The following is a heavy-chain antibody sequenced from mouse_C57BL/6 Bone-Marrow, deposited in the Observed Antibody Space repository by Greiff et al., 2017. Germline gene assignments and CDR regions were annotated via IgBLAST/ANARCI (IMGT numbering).Heavy chain of an antibody. CDR3: ASSWDY. CDR2: ISSGGSYT. J-gene: IGHJ4*01. V-gene: IGHV5-6*02. CDR1: GFTFSIYG. Sequence: EVKLEESGGDLVKPGGSLKLSCAASGFTFSIYGMSWVRQTPDKRLEWVATISSGGSYTYYPDSVKGRFTISRDNAKNTLYLQMSSLKSEDTAMYYCASSWDYWGQGTSVTVSS.